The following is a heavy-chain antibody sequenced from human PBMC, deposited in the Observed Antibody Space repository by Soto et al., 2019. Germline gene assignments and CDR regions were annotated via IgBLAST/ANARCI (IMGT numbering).Heavy chain of an antibody. CDR1: GFTFSTYG. CDR2: ISNNGINK. Sequence: PGGSLRLSCAASGFTFSTYGMHWVRQAPGKGLGWLAVISNNGINKYYADSVKGRFTISRDNSKDTLFLQMNSLRGEDTAIYYCARVIRADSTSSNFYYYSGLDVWGQGTTVTVSS. J-gene: IGHJ6*02. V-gene: IGHV3-30*03. CDR3: ARVIRADSTSSNFYYYSGLDV. D-gene: IGHD6-6*01.